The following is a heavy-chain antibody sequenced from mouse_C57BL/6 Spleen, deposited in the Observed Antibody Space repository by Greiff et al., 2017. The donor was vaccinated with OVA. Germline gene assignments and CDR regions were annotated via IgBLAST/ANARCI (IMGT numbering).Heavy chain of an antibody. J-gene: IGHJ2*01. Sequence: EVKVVESGGGLVQPKGSLKLSCAASGFSFNTYAMNWVRQAPGKGLEWVARIRSKSNNYATYYADSVKDRFTISRDDSERMLYLQMNNLKTEDTAMYYCVRRGGDYWGQGTTLTVSS. CDR2: IRSKSNNYAT. V-gene: IGHV10-1*01. CDR3: VRRGGDY. CDR1: GFSFNTYA.